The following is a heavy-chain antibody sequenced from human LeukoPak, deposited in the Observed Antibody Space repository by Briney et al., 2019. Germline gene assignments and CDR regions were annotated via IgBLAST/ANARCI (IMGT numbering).Heavy chain of an antibody. CDR3: ARDYDRSGYYLPFFDY. D-gene: IGHD3-22*01. CDR1: GFTFSDYY. Sequence: GGSLRLSCAASGFTFSDYYMSWIRQAPGKGLEWISYISTSGRTIYYADSVKGRFTISRGNAKNSLFLQMNSLRAEDTAVYYCARDYDRSGYYLPFFDYWGQGTLVTVSS. J-gene: IGHJ4*02. CDR2: ISTSGRTI. V-gene: IGHV3-11*01.